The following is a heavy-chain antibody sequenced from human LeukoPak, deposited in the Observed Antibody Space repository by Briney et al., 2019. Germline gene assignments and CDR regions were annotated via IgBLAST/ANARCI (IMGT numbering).Heavy chain of an antibody. CDR2: ISPSGSSI. CDR1: GLTFSDYY. CDR3: VEPFQH. J-gene: IGHJ1*01. V-gene: IGHV3-11*01. Sequence: PGGSLRLSCAVSGLTFSDYYMSWTRQAPGKGPELVSYISPSGSSIFCVDSVKGRFTISRDNSKNTLYLQMNSLRAEDTAVYYCVEPFQHWGQGTLVTVSS. D-gene: IGHD1-26*01.